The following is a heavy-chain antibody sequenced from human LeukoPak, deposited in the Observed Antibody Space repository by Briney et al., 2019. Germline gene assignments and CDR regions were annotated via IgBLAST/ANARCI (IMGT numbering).Heavy chain of an antibody. D-gene: IGHD3-16*01. V-gene: IGHV4-59*01. J-gene: IGHJ4*02. CDR3: ARSTGSTMLIDY. CDR2: IYYSGNT. CDR1: GGSISPYY. Sequence: PSETLSLTCTVSGGSISPYYWSWIRQPPGKGLEWLGYIYYSGNTDYNPSLKSRVAISVDTSKNQFSLKLSSVTAADTAVYYCARSTGSTMLIDYWGQGTLVTVSS.